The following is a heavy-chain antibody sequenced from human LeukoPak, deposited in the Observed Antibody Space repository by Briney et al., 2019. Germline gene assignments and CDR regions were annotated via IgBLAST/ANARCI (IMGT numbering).Heavy chain of an antibody. CDR3: ARPLASGWYSWFDP. CDR2: IHYSGST. V-gene: IGHV4-39*01. D-gene: IGHD6-19*01. CDR1: GDSISSGSYS. J-gene: IGHJ5*02. Sequence: PSETLTLTCTVSGDSISSGSYSWVWNRQPPGKGLEWIMSIHYSGSTYYNPPLNSRVTISVDTPKNQFSLMLSSVTAADTAVYYCARPLASGWYSWFDPWGQGTLVTVSS.